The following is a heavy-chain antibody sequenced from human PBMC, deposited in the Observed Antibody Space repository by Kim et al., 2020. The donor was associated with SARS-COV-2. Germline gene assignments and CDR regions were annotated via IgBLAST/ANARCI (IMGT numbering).Heavy chain of an antibody. Sequence: SETLSLTCTVSGDSIRTLYWSWIRQAPGKGLEWIGYISYSGSTHYHPSLKSRVTISADTSKNQFSLRLTSVTAADTALYFCARLNSIAGGFDPWGQGTLVTVSS. J-gene: IGHJ5*02. V-gene: IGHV4-59*11. D-gene: IGHD6-13*01. CDR1: GDSIRTLY. CDR2: ISYSGST. CDR3: ARLNSIAGGFDP.